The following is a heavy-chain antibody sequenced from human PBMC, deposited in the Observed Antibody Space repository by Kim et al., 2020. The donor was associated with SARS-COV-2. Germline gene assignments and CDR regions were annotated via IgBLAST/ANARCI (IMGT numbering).Heavy chain of an antibody. V-gene: IGHV3-30*03. CDR3: ARPRATFGAVIGESAFDI. Sequence: GGSLRLSCAASGFTFSNYDMHWVRQGPGKGLEWVAVISYDGSDKYYADSVKGRFTISRDNSRNTQYLQMNSLTVEDTAVYYCARPRATFGAVIGESAFDIWGQGTMVTVSS. J-gene: IGHJ3*02. CDR2: ISYDGSDK. D-gene: IGHD3-16*02. CDR1: GFTFSNYD.